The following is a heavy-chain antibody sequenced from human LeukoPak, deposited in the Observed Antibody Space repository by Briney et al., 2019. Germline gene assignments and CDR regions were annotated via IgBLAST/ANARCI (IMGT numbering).Heavy chain of an antibody. J-gene: IGHJ4*02. CDR2: IYYSGST. V-gene: IGHV4-39*07. CDR1: GGSISSSSYY. D-gene: IGHD4-23*01. CDR3: ARAVAGNYFDY. Sequence: SETLSLTCTVSGGSISSSSYYWGWIRQPPGKGLEWIGSIYYSGSTYYNPSLKSRVTISVDTSKNQFSLKLSSVTAADTAVYYCARAVAGNYFDYWGQGTRSPSPQ.